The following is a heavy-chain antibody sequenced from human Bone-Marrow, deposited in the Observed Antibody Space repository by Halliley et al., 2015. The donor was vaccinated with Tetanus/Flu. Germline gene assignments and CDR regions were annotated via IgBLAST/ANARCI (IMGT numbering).Heavy chain of an antibody. CDR1: GGSISSFY. D-gene: IGHD3-10*01. CDR3: AGVVRGYYGMDV. J-gene: IGHJ6*02. CDR2: IYFTGNT. V-gene: IGHV4-59*01. Sequence: TLSLTCSVSGGSISSFYWSWIRQPPGKGLEWIGYIYFTGNTNYNPSLKSRATISVDTSKDQFSLRLRSVTAADTAVYYCAGVVRGYYGMDVWGQGTTVIVSS.